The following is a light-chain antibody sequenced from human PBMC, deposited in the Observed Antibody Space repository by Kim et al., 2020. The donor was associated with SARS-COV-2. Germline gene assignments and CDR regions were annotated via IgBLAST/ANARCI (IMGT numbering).Light chain of an antibody. CDR3: SSYTSSSTWV. J-gene: IGLJ3*02. V-gene: IGLV2-14*04. Sequence: GHAITMSCTGTSSDVVGYNYVSWYQQHPGKAPKLMIYDVSKRPSGVSNRFSGSKSGNTASLTISGLQAEDEADYYCSSYTSSSTWVFGGGTQLTVL. CDR2: DVS. CDR1: SSDVVGYNY.